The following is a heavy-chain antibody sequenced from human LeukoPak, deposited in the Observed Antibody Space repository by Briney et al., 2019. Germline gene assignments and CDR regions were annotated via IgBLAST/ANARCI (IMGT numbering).Heavy chain of an antibody. V-gene: IGHV1-46*01. Sequence: ASVKVSCKASGYTFTGYYMHWVRQAPGQGLEWMGIINPSGGSTSYAQKFQGRVTMTRDTSTSTVYMELSSLRSEDTAVYYCARAAVIGPYSSGWYVYYFDYWGQGTLVTVSS. CDR1: GYTFTGYY. D-gene: IGHD6-19*01. J-gene: IGHJ4*02. CDR2: INPSGGST. CDR3: ARAAVIGPYSSGWYVYYFDY.